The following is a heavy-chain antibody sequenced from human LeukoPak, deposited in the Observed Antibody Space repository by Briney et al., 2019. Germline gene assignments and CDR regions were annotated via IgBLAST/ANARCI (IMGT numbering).Heavy chain of an antibody. CDR3: ARDGYSSSWYVWFDP. D-gene: IGHD6-13*01. V-gene: IGHV4-39*02. CDR1: GGSISSSSYY. J-gene: IGHJ5*02. CDR2: IYYSGST. Sequence: SETLSLTCTVSGGSISSSSYYWGWIRQPPGKGLEWIGSIYYSGSTYYNPSLKSRVTISVDTSKNQFSLKLSSVTAADTAVYYCARDGYSSSWYVWFDPWGQGTLVTVSS.